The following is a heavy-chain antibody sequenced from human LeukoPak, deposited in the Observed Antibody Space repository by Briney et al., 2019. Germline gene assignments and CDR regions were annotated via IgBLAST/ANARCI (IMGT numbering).Heavy chain of an antibody. Sequence: HVLQWIRCINPNSGGTNYAQQFQGRVTMTRDTSISTAYMELSRLRSDDTAVYYCARDWGDWGQGTLVTVSS. V-gene: IGHV1-2*02. J-gene: IGHJ4*02. D-gene: IGHD3-10*01. CDR2: INPNSGGT. CDR3: ARDWGD.